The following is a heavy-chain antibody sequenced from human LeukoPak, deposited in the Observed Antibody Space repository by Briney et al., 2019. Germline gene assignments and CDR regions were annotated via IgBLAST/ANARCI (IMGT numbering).Heavy chain of an antibody. CDR1: GGSISSGNYY. CDR2: LYTSGST. V-gene: IGHV4-61*02. Sequence: SQTLSLTCTVSGGSISSGNYYWSWIRQPAGKGLEWIGRLYTSGSTNYNPSLNSRVTIPVDPSKNQFSLKLSSVTAADTAAYYCARAHYRYCSSTSCYDNWFDPWGQGTLVTVSS. J-gene: IGHJ5*02. CDR3: ARAHYRYCSSTSCYDNWFDP. D-gene: IGHD2-2*01.